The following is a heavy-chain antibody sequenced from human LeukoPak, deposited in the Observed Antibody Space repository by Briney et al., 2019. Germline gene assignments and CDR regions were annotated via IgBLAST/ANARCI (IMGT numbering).Heavy chain of an antibody. Sequence: PSETLSLTCTVSGGSISSYYWSWIRQPPGKGLEWIGYIYYSGSTNYNPSLKSRVTISVDTPKNQFSLKLSSVTAADTAVYYCARRRAGGMDVWGQGTTVTVSS. V-gene: IGHV4-59*08. CDR2: IYYSGST. CDR3: ARRRAGGMDV. CDR1: GGSISSYY. J-gene: IGHJ6*02.